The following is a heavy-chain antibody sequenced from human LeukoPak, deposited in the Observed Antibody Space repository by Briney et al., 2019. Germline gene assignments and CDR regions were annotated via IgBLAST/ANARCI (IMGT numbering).Heavy chain of an antibody. J-gene: IGHJ3*01. V-gene: IGHV5-51*01. CDR3: ANLIGGDFAFDV. CDR1: GYSFTSYW. Sequence: GESLKISCKGSGYSFTSYWIVWVRQMPGKDLEWMGSIYPGDSNTRYSPSFQDQVTISIDKFISTAYLQWSSLKASDTAMYYCANLIGGDFAFDVWGQGTMVTVSS. CDR2: IYPGDSNT. D-gene: IGHD2-21*02.